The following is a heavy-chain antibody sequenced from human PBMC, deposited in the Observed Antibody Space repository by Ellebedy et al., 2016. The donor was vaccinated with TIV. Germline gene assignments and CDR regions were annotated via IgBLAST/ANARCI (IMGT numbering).Heavy chain of an antibody. Sequence: SQTLSLTCXISGDSVSSNNAAWNWVRQSPSRGLEWLGKTYYRSKWYNDYAVSVKSRITINPDTSKNQISLQLKSVTPEDTAVYYCARGEGPYGAGSSFDYWGQGTLVTVSS. CDR1: GDSVSSNNAA. CDR2: TYYRSKWYN. J-gene: IGHJ4*02. V-gene: IGHV6-1*01. CDR3: ARGEGPYGAGSSFDY. D-gene: IGHD3-10*01.